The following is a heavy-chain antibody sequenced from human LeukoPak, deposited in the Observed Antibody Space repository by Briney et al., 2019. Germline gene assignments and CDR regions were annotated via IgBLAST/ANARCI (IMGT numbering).Heavy chain of an antibody. Sequence: ASLKVSCKASGYTFTDYYMHWVRHAPGQGLEWMGWINPNNGGTTYAQKFQGRVTMTRDTSISTAYMELGRLTSDDTAMYFCLRDLTYGGISSPDCWGQGSLVTVSS. CDR1: GYTFTDYY. D-gene: IGHD4/OR15-4a*01. V-gene: IGHV1-2*02. CDR2: INPNNGGT. J-gene: IGHJ4*02. CDR3: LRDLTYGGISSPDC.